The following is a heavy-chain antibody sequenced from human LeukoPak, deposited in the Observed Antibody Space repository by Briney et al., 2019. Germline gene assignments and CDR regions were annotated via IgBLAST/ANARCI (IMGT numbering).Heavy chain of an antibody. J-gene: IGHJ4*02. V-gene: IGHV3-20*04. CDR1: GFIFSDYG. CDR3: ARTQQLEDY. D-gene: IGHD1-1*01. Sequence: GGSLRLSCAASGFIFSDYGMSWVRQGPGKGLEWVSGLDWSGSRTGYADSVKGRFTISRDNAKNSVYLQMNNLRAEDTALYYCARTQQLEDYWGQGTLVTVSS. CDR2: LDWSGSRT.